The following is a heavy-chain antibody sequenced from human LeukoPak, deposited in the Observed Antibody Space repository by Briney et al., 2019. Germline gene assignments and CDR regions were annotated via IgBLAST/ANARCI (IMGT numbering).Heavy chain of an antibody. CDR2: INSDGSST. V-gene: IGHV3-74*01. CDR3: ARDWYDSSGYYPTLRY. CDR1: GFTFSSYW. J-gene: IGHJ4*02. D-gene: IGHD3-22*01. Sequence: GGSLRLPCAASGFTFSSYWMHWVRQAPGKGLVWVSRINSDGSSTSYADSVKGRFTISRDNAKNTLYLQMNSLRAEDTAVYYCARDWYDSSGYYPTLRYWGQGTLVTVSS.